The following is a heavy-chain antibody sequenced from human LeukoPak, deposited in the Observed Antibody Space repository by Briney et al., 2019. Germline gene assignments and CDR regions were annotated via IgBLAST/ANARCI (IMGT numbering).Heavy chain of an antibody. Sequence: LSLTCAVYGGSFSGYYWSWIRQAPGKGLEWVSYISSSGSTIYYADSVKGRFTISRDNAKNSLYLQMNSLRAEDTAVYYCARLNLELVYYYYYYMDVWGKGTTVTVSS. J-gene: IGHJ6*03. D-gene: IGHD1-1*01. CDR3: ARLNLELVYYYYYYMDV. CDR1: GGSFSGYY. CDR2: ISSSGSTI. V-gene: IGHV3-11*04.